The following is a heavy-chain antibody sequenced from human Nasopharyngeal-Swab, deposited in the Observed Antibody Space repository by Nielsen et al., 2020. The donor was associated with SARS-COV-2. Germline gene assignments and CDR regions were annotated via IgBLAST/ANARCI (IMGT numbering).Heavy chain of an antibody. CDR2: IYYSGST. D-gene: IGHD3-16*01. V-gene: IGHV4-59*01. Sequence: SETLSLTCTVSGGSISSYYWSWIRQPPGKGLEWIGYIYYSGSTNYNPSLKSRVTISVDTSKNQFSLKLSSVTAADTAMYYCARGGWGNWFDPWGQGTLVTVSS. CDR1: GGSISSYY. CDR3: ARGGWGNWFDP. J-gene: IGHJ5*02.